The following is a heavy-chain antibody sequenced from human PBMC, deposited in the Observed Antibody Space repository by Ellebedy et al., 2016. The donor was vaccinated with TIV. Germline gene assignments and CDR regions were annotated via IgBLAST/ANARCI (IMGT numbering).Heavy chain of an antibody. CDR3: ARLGYYDILTGYHHAFDI. D-gene: IGHD3-9*01. CDR2: IYYSGST. J-gene: IGHJ3*02. V-gene: IGHV4-59*01. Sequence: MPSETLSLTCTVSGGSISPYYWSWIRQPPGKGLEWIGYIYYSGSTNYNPSLKSRVTISVDTSKNQFSLKLSSVTAADTAVYYCARLGYYDILTGYHHAFDIWGQGTMVTVSS. CDR1: GGSISPYY.